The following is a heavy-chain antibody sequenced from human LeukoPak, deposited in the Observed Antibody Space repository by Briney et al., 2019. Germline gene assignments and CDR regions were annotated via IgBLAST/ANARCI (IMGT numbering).Heavy chain of an antibody. Sequence: SETLSLTCTVSGGSISSHYWSWIPQPPGKGLEWIGYIYYSGSTNYNPSLKSRVTISVDTSKNQFSLKLSSVTAADTAVYYCARVSPSTVAMFDYWGQGTLVTVSS. CDR3: ARVSPSTVAMFDY. CDR2: IYYSGST. J-gene: IGHJ4*02. V-gene: IGHV4-59*11. D-gene: IGHD4-23*01. CDR1: GGSISSHY.